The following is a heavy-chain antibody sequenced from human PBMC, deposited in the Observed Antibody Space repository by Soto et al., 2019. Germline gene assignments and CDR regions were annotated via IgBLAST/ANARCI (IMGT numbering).Heavy chain of an antibody. V-gene: IGHV3-13*01. Sequence: EVQLVESGGGLVQPGGSLRLSCAASGFTFSSYDMHWVRQATGKGLEWVSAIGTAGDTYYPGSVKGRFTISRENAKNSLYLQMNSLRAGDTAVYYCARDSSLNWWPRQPFCDLWGRGTLVTVSS. CDR3: ARDSSLNWWPRQPFCDL. CDR1: GFTFSSYD. J-gene: IGHJ2*01. D-gene: IGHD2-8*02. CDR2: IGTAGDT.